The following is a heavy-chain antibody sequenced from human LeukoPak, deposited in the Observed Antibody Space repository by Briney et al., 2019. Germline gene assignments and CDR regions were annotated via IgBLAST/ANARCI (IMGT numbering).Heavy chain of an antibody. CDR1: GYTFTSYD. V-gene: IGHV1-8*03. Sequence: ASVSVSCKASGYTFTSYDINWVLQATGQGLEWMGWMNPNSGNTGYAQKFQGRVTITRNTSISTAYMELSSLRSEDTAVYYCARGPGSDYYYYMDVWGKGTTVTVSS. CDR2: MNPNSGNT. CDR3: ARGPGSDYYYYMDV. J-gene: IGHJ6*03.